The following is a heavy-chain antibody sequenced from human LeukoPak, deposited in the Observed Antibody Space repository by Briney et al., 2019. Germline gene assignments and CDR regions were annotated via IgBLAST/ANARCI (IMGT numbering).Heavy chain of an antibody. CDR3: ASSSSGRGIAARPDFDY. Sequence: SETLSFTCTVSGGSISSYYWSWIRQPPGKGLEWIGYIYYSGSTNYNPSLKSRVTISVDTSKNQFSLKLSSVTAADTAVYYCASSSSGRGIAARPDFDYWGQGTLVTVSS. V-gene: IGHV4-59*01. CDR2: IYYSGST. CDR1: GGSISSYY. J-gene: IGHJ4*02. D-gene: IGHD6-6*01.